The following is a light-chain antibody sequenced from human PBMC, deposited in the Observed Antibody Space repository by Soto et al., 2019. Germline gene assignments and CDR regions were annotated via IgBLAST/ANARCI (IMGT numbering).Light chain of an antibody. CDR2: GAS. V-gene: IGKV3-20*01. CDR1: QSVSSSY. Sequence: EIVLTQSPGTLSLSPGARATLSCRASQSVSSSYLAWYQQKPGQAPRLLIYGASSRATGIPDRFSGSGSGTDLTITISRLEPEDFAVYDCQQYGSSPWTFGQGTKVDI. J-gene: IGKJ1*01. CDR3: QQYGSSPWT.